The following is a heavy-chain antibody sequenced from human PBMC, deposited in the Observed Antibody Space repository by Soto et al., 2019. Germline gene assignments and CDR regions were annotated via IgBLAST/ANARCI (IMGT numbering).Heavy chain of an antibody. D-gene: IGHD5-18*01. J-gene: IGHJ4*02. V-gene: IGHV3-33*01. CDR3: ARDYPQIQLWVDY. CDR1: GFTFSSYG. Sequence: GGSLRLSCAASGFTFSSYGMHWVRQAPGKGLEWVAVIWYDGSNKYYADSVKGRFTISRDNSKNTLYLQMNSLRAEDTAVYYCARDYPQIQLWVDYWGQGTLVTVSS. CDR2: IWYDGSNK.